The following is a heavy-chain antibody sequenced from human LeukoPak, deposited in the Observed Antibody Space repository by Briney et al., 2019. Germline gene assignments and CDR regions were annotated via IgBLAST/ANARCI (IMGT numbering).Heavy chain of an antibody. V-gene: IGHV3-23*01. CDR1: GFTFSSYA. Sequence: PGGSLRLSCAASGFTFSSYAMSWVRQAPGKGLEWVSSISGSGSATYYADSVKGRFTISRDNSKNTLYLQLNSLRAEDTAVYYCAKDFNSYGYGDVFDLWGQGTTVTVSS. CDR2: ISGSGSAT. CDR3: AKDFNSYGYGDVFDL. J-gene: IGHJ3*01. D-gene: IGHD5-18*01.